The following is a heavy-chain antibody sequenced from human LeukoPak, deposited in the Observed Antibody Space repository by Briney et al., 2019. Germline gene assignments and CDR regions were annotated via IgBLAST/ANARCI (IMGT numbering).Heavy chain of an antibody. CDR2: IDHSGST. CDR3: ARRRSSGWYYFDY. Sequence: SETLSLTCAVFGGSFSGYYWSWIRQPPGKGLEWIGEIDHSGSTNYNPSMESRVTMSVDTSKSQLSLKVTSVTAADTAVYYCARRRSSGWYYFDYWGQGTLVTVSS. J-gene: IGHJ4*02. CDR1: GGSFSGYY. D-gene: IGHD6-19*01. V-gene: IGHV4-34*01.